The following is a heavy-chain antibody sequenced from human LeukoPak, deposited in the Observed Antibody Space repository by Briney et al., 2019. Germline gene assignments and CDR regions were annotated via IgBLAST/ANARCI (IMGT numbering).Heavy chain of an antibody. Sequence: ASVKVSCKASGGTFSSYAISWVRQAPGQGLEWMGWINTNTGNPTYAQGFTGRFVFSLDTSVSTAYLQISSLKAEDTAVYYCARVGWLYETYYYGMDVWGQGTTVTVSS. CDR2: INTNTGNP. J-gene: IGHJ6*02. V-gene: IGHV7-4-1*02. CDR1: GGTFSSYA. CDR3: ARVGWLYETYYYGMDV. D-gene: IGHD2/OR15-2a*01.